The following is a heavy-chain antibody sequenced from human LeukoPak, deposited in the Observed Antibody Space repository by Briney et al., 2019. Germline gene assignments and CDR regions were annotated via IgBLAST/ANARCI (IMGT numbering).Heavy chain of an antibody. Sequence: GGSLRLSCAASGFTFDHYSMHWVRQAPGKGLEWVSLISWDGGSTYYADSVKGRFTISRDNSKNSLYLQMNSLRTEDTALYYCAKDIGGGGGIDYWGQGTLVTVSS. J-gene: IGHJ4*02. CDR3: AKDIGGGGGIDY. D-gene: IGHD2-15*01. V-gene: IGHV3-43*01. CDR1: GFTFDHYS. CDR2: ISWDGGST.